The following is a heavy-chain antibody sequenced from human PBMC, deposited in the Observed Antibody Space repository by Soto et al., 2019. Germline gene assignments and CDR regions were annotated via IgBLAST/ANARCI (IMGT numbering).Heavy chain of an antibody. J-gene: IGHJ4*02. CDR2: IYTGGST. V-gene: IGHV3-53*01. CDR3: ARGYCSGGRCNSPNYFDS. D-gene: IGHD2-15*01. CDR1: GFTVSSNY. Sequence: SLRLSCSASGFTVSSNYMNWVRQAPGKGLEWVSVIYTGGSTYYADSVQGRFTISRDNSKNTLYLQMNSLRAEDTAVYYCARGYCSGGRCNSPNYFDSWGQGTLVTVS.